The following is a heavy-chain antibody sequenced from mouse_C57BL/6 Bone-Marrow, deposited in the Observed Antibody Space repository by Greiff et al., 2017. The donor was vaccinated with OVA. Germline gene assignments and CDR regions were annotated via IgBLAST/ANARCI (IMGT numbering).Heavy chain of an antibody. CDR3: VRHEGYGTDFDY. V-gene: IGHV10-1*01. Sequence: EVQVVESGGGLVQPKGSLKLSCAASGFSFTTYAMNWVRQAPGKGLEWVARIRSKSNNYATYYADSVKDRFTISRDDSESMLYLQMNNLKTKDTAMYDSVRHEGYGTDFDYWGRGTTLTVSS. CDR1: GFSFTTYA. J-gene: IGHJ2*01. D-gene: IGHD1-1*01. CDR2: IRSKSNNYAT.